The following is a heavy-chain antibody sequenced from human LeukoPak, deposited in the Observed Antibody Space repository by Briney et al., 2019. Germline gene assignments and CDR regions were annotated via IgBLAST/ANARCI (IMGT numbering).Heavy chain of an antibody. D-gene: IGHD2-8*01. CDR2: IKQDGSEA. J-gene: IGHJ6*03. Sequence: HPGGSLRLSCAASGFTFSSYWMTWVRQAPGKGLEWVANIKQDGSEAYYVDSVKGRFTVSRDNAKNSLYLQLNSLGAEGTAVYYCATRYCTIPACRASSYHCMDNWGKGTTVTVSS. CDR3: ATRYCTIPACRASSYHCMDN. CDR1: GFTFSSYW. V-gene: IGHV3-7*01.